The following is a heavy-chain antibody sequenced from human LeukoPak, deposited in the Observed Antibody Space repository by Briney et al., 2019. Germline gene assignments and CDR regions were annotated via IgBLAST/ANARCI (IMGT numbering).Heavy chain of an antibody. CDR2: ISTSSSYI. J-gene: IGHJ6*03. Sequence: GGSLRLSCAVSGFTFSSYSMNWVRQAPGKGLEWVSSISTSSSYIYYADSVKGRFIISRDNAKNSLYLQMNSLRAEDTAVYYCARDPPILTGPYYYYMDVWGKGTTVTISS. V-gene: IGHV3-21*06. D-gene: IGHD3-9*01. CDR3: ARDPPILTGPYYYYMDV. CDR1: GFTFSSYS.